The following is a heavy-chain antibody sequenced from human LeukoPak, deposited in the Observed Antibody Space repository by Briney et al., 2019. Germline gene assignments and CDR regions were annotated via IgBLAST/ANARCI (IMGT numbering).Heavy chain of an antibody. J-gene: IGHJ4*02. CDR1: GGTFSSYA. Sequence: SVKVPCKASGGTFSSYAISWVRQAPGQGLEWMGRIIPIFGIANYAQKFQGRVTITADKSTSTAYMELSSLRSEDTAVYYCARSRKSYCSGGGCYWFDYWGQGTLVTVSS. D-gene: IGHD2-15*01. CDR2: IIPIFGIA. CDR3: ARSRKSYCSGGGCYWFDY. V-gene: IGHV1-69*04.